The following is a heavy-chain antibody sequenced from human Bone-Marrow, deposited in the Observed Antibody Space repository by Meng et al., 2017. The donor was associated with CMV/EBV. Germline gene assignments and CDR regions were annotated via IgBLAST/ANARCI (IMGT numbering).Heavy chain of an antibody. J-gene: IGHJ3*01. CDR2: AGNKANRYTT. V-gene: IGHV3-72*01. Sequence: GESLKISCAVSGLTFSSDWLSWVRQAPGKGLEWVGRAGNKANRYTTEYAASVTGRFTFSRDDSENSLYLQMNSLKSEDTAVYYCTKGYSGVDIYAFDVWGHGTLVTVSS. CDR1: GLTFSSDW. D-gene: IGHD1-26*01. CDR3: TKGYSGVDIYAFDV.